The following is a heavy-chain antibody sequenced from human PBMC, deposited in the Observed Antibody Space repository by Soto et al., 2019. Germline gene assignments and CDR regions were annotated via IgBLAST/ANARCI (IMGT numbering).Heavy chain of an antibody. CDR1: GLTFSAYG. D-gene: IGHD2-8*01. V-gene: IGHV3-30*18. J-gene: IGHJ3*02. CDR3: AKASHCNKGRCSLGLIGARAFDI. Sequence: QARLVESGGGVVQPGRSLRLSCEASGLTFSAYGMHWVRQAPGKGLEWVATISYDGSKKYFGDSVKGRFTISRDNSKSTLYLEMNSLRTEDTAVYYCAKASHCNKGRCSLGLIGARAFDIWGQGTMVTVSS. CDR2: ISYDGSKK.